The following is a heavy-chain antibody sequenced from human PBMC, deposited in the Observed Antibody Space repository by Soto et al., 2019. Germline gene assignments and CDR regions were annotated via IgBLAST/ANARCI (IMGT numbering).Heavy chain of an antibody. D-gene: IGHD3-10*01. Sequence: EVQLVESGGGLLQPGRSLRLSCTTSGFTFSGYAMSWVRQAPGKGLEWVGFIRGKAYSGTTEYAASVRGRFTISRDDSKSIADLQMNSLESEETAVYYCARGGSSRELYPTYFGYWGQGTLVTVSS. CDR1: GFTFSGYA. CDR3: ARGGSSRELYPTYFGY. V-gene: IGHV3-49*04. CDR2: IRGKAYSGTT. J-gene: IGHJ4*02.